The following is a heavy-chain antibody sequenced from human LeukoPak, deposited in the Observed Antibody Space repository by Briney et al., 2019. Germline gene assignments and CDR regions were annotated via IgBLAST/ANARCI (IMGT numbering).Heavy chain of an antibody. CDR2: IYYSGST. CDR1: GGSISSYY. V-gene: IGHV4-59*01. CDR3: ARSRYCSGGSCYSDF. D-gene: IGHD2-15*01. Sequence: SETLSLTCTVSGGSISSYYWSWIRQPPGKGLEWIRYIYYSGSTNYNPSLKSRVTISVDTSKNQFSLKLSSVTAADTAVYFCARSRYCSGGSCYSDFWGQGILVTVSS. J-gene: IGHJ4*02.